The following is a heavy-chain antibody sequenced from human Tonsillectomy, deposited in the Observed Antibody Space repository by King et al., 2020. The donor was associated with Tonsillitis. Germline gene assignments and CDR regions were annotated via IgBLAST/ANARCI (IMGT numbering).Heavy chain of an antibody. CDR3: AKTRRTGYSYECDY. CDR2: VSYDGSNE. D-gene: IGHD5-18*01. CDR1: GFTFTNYG. Sequence: VQLVESGGGVVQPGRSLRLSCAASGFTFTNYGMHWVRQAPGKGLEWVAVVSYDGSNEYYADSVKGRFTISRDNSKNTLYLQMNSLRVEDTAVYYCAKTRRTGYSYECDYWGQGTLVSVSS. V-gene: IGHV3-30*18. J-gene: IGHJ4*02.